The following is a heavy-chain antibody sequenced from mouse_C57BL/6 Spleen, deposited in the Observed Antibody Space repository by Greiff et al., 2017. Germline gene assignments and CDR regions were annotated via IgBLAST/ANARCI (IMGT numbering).Heavy chain of an antibody. CDR2: IYPGSGST. CDR1: GYTFTSYW. Sequence: VKLQQPGAELVKPGASVKMSCKASGYTFTSYWITWVKQRPGQGLEWIGDIYPGSGSTNYNEKFKSKATLTVDTSSSTAYMQLSSLTSEDSAVYYCAGSTMVTTGYFDVGGTGTTVTVSS. D-gene: IGHD2-2*01. V-gene: IGHV1-55*01. CDR3: AGSTMVTTGYFDV. J-gene: IGHJ1*03.